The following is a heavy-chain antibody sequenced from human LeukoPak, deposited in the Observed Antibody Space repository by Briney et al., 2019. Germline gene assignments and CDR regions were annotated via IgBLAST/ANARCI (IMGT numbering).Heavy chain of an antibody. J-gene: IGHJ4*02. CDR2: IIPIFGTA. CDR1: GGTFSSYA. Sequence: SVKVSCKASGGTFSSYAISWVRQAPGQGLEWMGGIIPIFGTANYAQKFQGRVTITADESTSTAYMELSSLRSEDTAVYYCARASPNPGGYLGATYYFDYWGQGTLVTVSS. D-gene: IGHD3-16*02. V-gene: IGHV1-69*13. CDR3: ARASPNPGGYLGATYYFDY.